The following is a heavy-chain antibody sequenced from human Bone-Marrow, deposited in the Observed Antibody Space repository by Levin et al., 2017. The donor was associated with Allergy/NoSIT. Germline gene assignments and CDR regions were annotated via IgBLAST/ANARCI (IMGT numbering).Heavy chain of an antibody. CDR3: ASQYYYGSNWFDP. Sequence: SETLSLTCTVSGGSISSYYWSWIRQPPGKGLEWIGYIYYSGSTNYNPSLKSRVTISVDTSKNQFSLKLSSVTAADTAVYYCASQYYYGSNWFDPWGQGTLVTVSS. J-gene: IGHJ5*02. CDR1: GGSISSYY. D-gene: IGHD3-10*01. V-gene: IGHV4-59*01. CDR2: IYYSGST.